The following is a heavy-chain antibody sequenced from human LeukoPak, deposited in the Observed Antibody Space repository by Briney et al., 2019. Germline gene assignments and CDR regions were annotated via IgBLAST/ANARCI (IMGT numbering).Heavy chain of an antibody. V-gene: IGHV4-4*07. CDR1: GGSISSYY. CDR2: IYTSGST. J-gene: IGHJ4*02. D-gene: IGHD3-3*01. CDR3: ARDRAVLRFLEWLRYFDY. Sequence: SETLSLTCTVSGGSISSYYWSWIRQPAGKGLEWIGRIYTSGSTNYNPSLKSRVTMSVDMSKNQFSLKLSSVTAADTAVYYCARDRAVLRFLEWLRYFDYWGQGTLVTVSS.